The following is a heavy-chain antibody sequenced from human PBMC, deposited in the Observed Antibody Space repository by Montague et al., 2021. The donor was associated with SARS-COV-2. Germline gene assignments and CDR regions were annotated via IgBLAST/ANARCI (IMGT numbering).Heavy chain of an antibody. Sequence: SETLSLTCAVSGGSITGFSWNWVRQPAGKGLERIGRVTTSGTTNYSPSLRSRVTMSVDTSKNQFSLNLNSVTAADTAIYYCARTPTRPLSLDSWGQGTLVTVSS. CDR1: GGSITGFS. V-gene: IGHV4-4*07. CDR3: ARTPTRPLSLDS. J-gene: IGHJ4*02. CDR2: VTTSGTT. D-gene: IGHD6-6*01.